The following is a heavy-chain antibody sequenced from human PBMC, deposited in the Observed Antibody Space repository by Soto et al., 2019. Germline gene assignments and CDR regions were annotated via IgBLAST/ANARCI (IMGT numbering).Heavy chain of an antibody. Sequence: CAVYGGSFSGYYWSWIRQPPGKGLEWIGEINHSGSTNYNPSLKSRVTISVDTSKNQFSLKLSSVTAADTAVYYCARGTHCSSTSCYEGSPYYFDYWGQGTLVTVSS. CDR1: GGSFSGYY. J-gene: IGHJ4*02. V-gene: IGHV4-34*01. CDR2: INHSGST. D-gene: IGHD2-2*01. CDR3: ARGTHCSSTSCYEGSPYYFDY.